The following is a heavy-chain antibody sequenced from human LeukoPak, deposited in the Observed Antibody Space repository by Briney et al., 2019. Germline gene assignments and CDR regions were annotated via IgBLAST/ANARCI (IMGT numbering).Heavy chain of an antibody. CDR2: INHSGST. D-gene: IGHD3-22*01. J-gene: IGHJ6*03. CDR3: ARDRMYYYDSSGYPTLYYYYYYMDV. CDR1: GGSFSGYY. V-gene: IGHV4-34*01. Sequence: PSETLSLTCAVYGGSFSGYYWSWIRQPPGKGLEWIGEINHSGSTNYNPSLKSRVTISVDKSKNQFSLKLSSVTAADTAVYYCARDRMYYYDSSGYPTLYYYYYYMDVWGKGTTVTISS.